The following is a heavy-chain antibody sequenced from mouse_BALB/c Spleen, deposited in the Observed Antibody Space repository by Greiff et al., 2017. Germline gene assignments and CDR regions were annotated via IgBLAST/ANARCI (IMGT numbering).Heavy chain of an antibody. CDR1: GYTFTSYW. V-gene: IGHV1-87*01. CDR3: ARDYGDMDY. D-gene: IGHD1-2*01. CDR2: IYPGDGDT. J-gene: IGHJ4*01. Sequence: VKLMESGAELARPGASVKLSCKASGYTFTSYWMQWVKQRPGQGLEWIGAIYPGDGDTRYTQKFKGKATLTADKSSSTAYMQLSSLASEDSAVYYCARDYGDMDYWGQGTSVTVSS.